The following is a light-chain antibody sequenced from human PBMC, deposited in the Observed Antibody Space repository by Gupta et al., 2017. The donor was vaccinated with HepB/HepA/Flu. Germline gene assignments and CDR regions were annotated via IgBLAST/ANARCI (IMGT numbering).Light chain of an antibody. CDR1: QSVLYSSNNKNY. V-gene: IGKV4-1*01. J-gene: IGKJ2*01. CDR2: WAS. CDR3: QQYHSLPYT. Sequence: DIVMTQSPDSLAVSLGERATINCKSSQSVLYSSNNKNYLAWYQQKPGQPPKLLIYWASTRESGVPYRFSCSGSGTDFTLTISSLQAEDVAVYYCQQYHSLPYTFGQGTKLEIK.